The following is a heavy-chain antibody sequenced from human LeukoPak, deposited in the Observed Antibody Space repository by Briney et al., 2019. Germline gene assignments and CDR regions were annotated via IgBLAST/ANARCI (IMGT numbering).Heavy chain of an antibody. CDR1: EGSISTYY. J-gene: IGHJ4*02. V-gene: IGHV4-59*01. Sequence: PSGALCLTCTVSEGSISTYYLSWVRQPPGEGREWVAHIYYTGQTDYNPSRQCQVSISIDKSKFQFSLKLRSVNAVNTAVYYCARWGNFDASGYLVADYWGEGTLITVSS. D-gene: IGHD3-22*01. CDR2: IYYTGQT. CDR3: ARWGNFDASGYLVADY.